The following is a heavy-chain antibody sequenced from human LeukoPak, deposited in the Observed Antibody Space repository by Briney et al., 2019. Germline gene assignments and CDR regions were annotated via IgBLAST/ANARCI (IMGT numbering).Heavy chain of an antibody. D-gene: IGHD2-2*02. V-gene: IGHV1-69*13. CDR1: GYTFTSYY. CDR2: IIPIFGTA. J-gene: IGHJ6*03. CDR3: ARGRPRLGYCSSTSCYRNYYYYMDV. Sequence: SVKVSCKASGYTFTSYYMHWVRQAPGQGLEWMGGIIPIFGTANYAQKFQGRVTITADESTSTAYMELSSLRSEDTAVYYCARGRPRLGYCSSTSCYRNYYYYMDVWGKGTTVTVSS.